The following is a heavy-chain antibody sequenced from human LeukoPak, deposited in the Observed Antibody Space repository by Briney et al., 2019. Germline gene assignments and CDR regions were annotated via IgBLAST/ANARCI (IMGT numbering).Heavy chain of an antibody. V-gene: IGHV4-39*01. CDR3: ASPLYGGNSGPDY. CDR1: GGSISSYD. J-gene: IGHJ4*02. Sequence: PSATLSLTCTVSGGSISSYDWGWIRRPPGKALGWIGSFNYSGNTYYNPSLNGRVPISVDTSRDQCSLKLSSVTASDTAVYYCASPLYGGNSGPDYWGQGTLVTVSS. D-gene: IGHD4-23*01. CDR2: FNYSGNT.